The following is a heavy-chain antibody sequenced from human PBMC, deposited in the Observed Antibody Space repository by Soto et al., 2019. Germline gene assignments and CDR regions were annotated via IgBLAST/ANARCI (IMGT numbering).Heavy chain of an antibody. D-gene: IGHD2-15*01. CDR2: MFYSGLT. Sequence: QLHLQESGPGLVKPSETLSLTCSVSGYSVSSSDYYWAWIRQPPGKGLEWIGSMFYSGLTYYNPSLQSRVPLSVDTSKNQFSVRLNSVTAADTAVYYCAPLSVSLSGPYGIHVWGQGTTVTVSS. CDR1: GYSVSSSDYY. CDR3: APLSVSLSGPYGIHV. J-gene: IGHJ6*02. V-gene: IGHV4-39*01.